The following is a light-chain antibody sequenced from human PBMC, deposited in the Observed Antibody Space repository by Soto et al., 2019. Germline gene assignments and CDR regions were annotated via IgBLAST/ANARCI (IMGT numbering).Light chain of an antibody. V-gene: IGLV1-51*01. J-gene: IGLJ2*01. CDR3: GTWDSSLSAVV. CDR2: DND. Sequence: QSVLTQPPSVSAAPGQKVTISCSGGSSNIGSNYVCWYQHLPGTAPKVLIYDNDKRPSGIPDRFSGSKSGTSATLGITGLQTGDEADYYCGTWDSSLSAVVFGGGTKVTV. CDR1: SSNIGSNY.